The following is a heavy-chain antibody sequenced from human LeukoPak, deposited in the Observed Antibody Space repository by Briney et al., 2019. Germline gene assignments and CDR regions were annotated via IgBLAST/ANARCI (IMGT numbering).Heavy chain of an antibody. D-gene: IGHD3-22*01. CDR1: GYTFTSYY. CDR2: INPSGGST. CDR3: ARDYDSSGYPTPADY. J-gene: IGHJ4*02. V-gene: IGHV1-46*01. Sequence: ASVKVSCKASGYTFTSYYMHWVRQAPGQGLEWMGIINPSGGSTSYAQKFQGRVTITADESTSTAYMELSSLRSEDTAVYYCARDYDSSGYPTPADYWGQGTLVTVSS.